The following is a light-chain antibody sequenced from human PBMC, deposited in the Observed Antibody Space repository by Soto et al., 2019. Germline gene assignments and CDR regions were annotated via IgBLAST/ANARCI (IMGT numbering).Light chain of an antibody. CDR3: CSYVGSYSLV. V-gene: IGLV2-11*01. Sequence: QSALTQPASVSGSPGQSITIACTGTSSDVGGYNYVSWYQQYPGKAPRLVIYDVSKRPSGVPDRFSGSKSGNTASLTISGLQAEDEADYYCCSYVGSYSLVFGGGTKVTVL. CDR2: DVS. J-gene: IGLJ2*01. CDR1: SSDVGGYNY.